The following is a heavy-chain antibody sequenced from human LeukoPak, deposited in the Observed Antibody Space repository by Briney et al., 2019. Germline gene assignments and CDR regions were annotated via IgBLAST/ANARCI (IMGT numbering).Heavy chain of an antibody. Sequence: GGSLRLSCAASGFTFSNYGMHWVRQAPGKGLEWVAVIWYDERNKYYADSVKGRFTISRDNSKNTLYLQTNSLRAEDTAVYYCARDCLVGANVEYYFDSWGQGTQVTVSS. CDR1: GFTFSNYG. D-gene: IGHD1-26*01. CDR2: IWYDERNK. CDR3: ARDCLVGANVEYYFDS. V-gene: IGHV3-33*01. J-gene: IGHJ4*02.